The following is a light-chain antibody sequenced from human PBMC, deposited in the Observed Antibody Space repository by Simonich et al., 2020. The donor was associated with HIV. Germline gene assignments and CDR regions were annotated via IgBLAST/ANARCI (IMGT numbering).Light chain of an antibody. CDR3: QQFNNYPYT. J-gene: IGKJ2*01. V-gene: IGKV1-5*03. CDR2: KAS. Sequence: DIQMTQSPSTLSASVGDRVTITCRASQSISSWLAWYQQKPGKAPKLLIYKASSLESGGPSRFSGSGSGTEFTLTISSLQPDDFATYYCQQFNNYPYTFGQGTKLEIK. CDR1: QSISSW.